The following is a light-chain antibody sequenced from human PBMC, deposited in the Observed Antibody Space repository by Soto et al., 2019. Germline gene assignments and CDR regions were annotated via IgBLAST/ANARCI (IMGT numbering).Light chain of an antibody. CDR1: QSISSW. J-gene: IGKJ1*01. Sequence: DIQMTQSPSTLSASVGDRVTITCRASQSISSWLAWYQQKPGKAPKLLIYDASSLESGVPSRSSGSGSGTEVTLTISRLQPDDFATYYCQQYNSLWTFGQGTKVEIK. CDR2: DAS. V-gene: IGKV1-5*01. CDR3: QQYNSLWT.